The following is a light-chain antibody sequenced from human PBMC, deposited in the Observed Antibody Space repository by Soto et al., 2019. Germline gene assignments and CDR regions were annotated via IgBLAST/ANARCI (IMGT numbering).Light chain of an antibody. CDR1: QSISSW. CDR2: KAS. CDR3: QQYNSYLYT. J-gene: IGKJ2*01. Sequence: IQMTQSPSTLSASVGDRVTITCRASQSISSWLAWYQQKPGKAPKLLIYKASSLESGVPSRFSGSGSGTEFTLTISRLQPDDFATYYCQQYNSYLYTFGQGTKVDIK. V-gene: IGKV1-5*03.